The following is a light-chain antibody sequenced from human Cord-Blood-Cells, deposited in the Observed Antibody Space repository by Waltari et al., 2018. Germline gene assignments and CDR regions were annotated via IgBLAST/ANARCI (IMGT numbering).Light chain of an antibody. CDR3: CAYAGSYV. J-gene: IGLJ1*01. CDR1: SSDVGSYSL. V-gene: IGLV2-23*02. CDR2: EVS. Sequence: QSALTQPASVSGSPGQSITISCTGTSSDVGSYSLVSWYQQHPGKAPKIMLYEVSKRPSGVSNRFSCSKSGNTASLTSSGLQAEDEADYYCCAYAGSYVFGTGTKVTVL.